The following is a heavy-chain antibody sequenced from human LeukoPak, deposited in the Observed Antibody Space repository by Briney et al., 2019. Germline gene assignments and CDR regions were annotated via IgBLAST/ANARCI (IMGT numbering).Heavy chain of an antibody. CDR1: GVPLEDYG. D-gene: IGHD6-13*01. Sequence: GRSLRLSCEASGVPLEDYGIHSVRQVPGKGLEWISGVTWSSRSKKYADSVSGRCSISRDDANNSLFLQMNNLRPEDTALYYCAKDSEARSISWYSHYDLCGRGTLVTVSS. CDR2: VTWSSRSK. J-gene: IGHJ2*01. V-gene: IGHV3-9*01. CDR3: AKDSEARSISWYSHYDL.